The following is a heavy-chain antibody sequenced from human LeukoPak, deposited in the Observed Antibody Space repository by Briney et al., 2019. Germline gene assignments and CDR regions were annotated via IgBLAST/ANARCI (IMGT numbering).Heavy chain of an antibody. CDR2: VYYSGST. Sequence: PSETLSLTCTVSGGPISSYYWSWIRQPPGKGLEWIGYVYYSGSTNYNPSLKSRVSISVDTSKNQFSLKLSSVTAADTAVYYCARENTMILAAFDIWGQGTMVTVSS. CDR3: ARENTMILAAFDI. CDR1: GGPISSYY. D-gene: IGHD3-22*01. V-gene: IGHV4-59*01. J-gene: IGHJ3*02.